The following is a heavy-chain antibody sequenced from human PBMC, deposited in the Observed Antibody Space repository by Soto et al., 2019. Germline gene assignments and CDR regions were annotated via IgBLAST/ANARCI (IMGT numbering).Heavy chain of an antibody. Sequence: EVQLVESGGGLVKPGGSLTLSCAGSGFAFRSYNMNWVRQPPGKGLEWVASISSGSSNIYYADSVKGRFTISRDNAKDSLYLQMDSLRAEDSAVYYCANATVVAGTFDFWGQGTLLTVSS. J-gene: IGHJ4*02. V-gene: IGHV3-21*01. CDR2: ISSGSSNI. CDR1: GFAFRSYN. D-gene: IGHD2-15*01. CDR3: ANATVVAGTFDF.